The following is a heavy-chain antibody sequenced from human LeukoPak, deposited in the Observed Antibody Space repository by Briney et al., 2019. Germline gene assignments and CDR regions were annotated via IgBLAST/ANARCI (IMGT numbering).Heavy chain of an antibody. V-gene: IGHV3-7*01. D-gene: IGHD3-9*01. CDR2: IKQDGSEQ. J-gene: IGHJ4*02. CDR3: ARDHDWAFDL. Sequence: PGGSLRLSCAASGFTLSSFWMGWVRQAPGKGLEWLANIKQDGSEQYYVDSVKGRFTISRDNAKNSLYLQMNALRDEDTAIYYCARDHDWAFDLWGQGTLVTVSS. CDR1: GFTLSSFW.